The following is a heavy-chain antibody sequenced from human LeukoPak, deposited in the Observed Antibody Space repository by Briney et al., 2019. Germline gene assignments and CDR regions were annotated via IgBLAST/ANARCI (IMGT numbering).Heavy chain of an antibody. Sequence: GGSLRLSCAASGFTFSSYSMNWVRQPPGKGLEWVSAISSSSSYIYYADSVKGRFTISRDNARNSLYLQMNSLRAEDTAMYYCAREGAAAAPYWGQGTLVTVSS. V-gene: IGHV3-21*01. J-gene: IGHJ4*02. D-gene: IGHD6-13*01. CDR3: AREGAAAAPY. CDR2: ISSSSSYI. CDR1: GFTFSSYS.